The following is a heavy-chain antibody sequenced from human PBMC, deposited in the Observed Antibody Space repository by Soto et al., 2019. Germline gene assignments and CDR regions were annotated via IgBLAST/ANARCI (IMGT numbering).Heavy chain of an antibody. CDR3: AKDLGQWTTTEYYFDY. Sequence: GGSLRLSCAASGFPFSRHPMHWVRQAPGKGLEWLAVISYDGRSAYYSDSVEGRFTISRDNSKNTVYLEKDNLRGEDTAVYFCAKDLGQWTTTEYYFDYWGQGARVTVSS. CDR2: ISYDGRSA. J-gene: IGHJ4*02. D-gene: IGHD4-17*01. CDR1: GFPFSRHP. V-gene: IGHV3-30*18.